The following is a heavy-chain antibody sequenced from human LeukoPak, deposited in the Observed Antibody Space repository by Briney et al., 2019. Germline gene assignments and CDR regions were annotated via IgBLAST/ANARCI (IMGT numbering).Heavy chain of an antibody. CDR2: INPSGGST. J-gene: IGHJ4*02. Sequence: ASVKVSCKASGGTFSSYAISWVRQAPGQGLEWMGIINPSGGSTSYAQKFQGRVTMTRDTSTSTVYMELSSLRSEDTAVYYCARDRSKNRWDYGEYARNDYWGQGTLVTVSS. D-gene: IGHD4-17*01. CDR3: ARDRSKNRWDYGEYARNDY. CDR1: GGTFSSYA. V-gene: IGHV1-46*01.